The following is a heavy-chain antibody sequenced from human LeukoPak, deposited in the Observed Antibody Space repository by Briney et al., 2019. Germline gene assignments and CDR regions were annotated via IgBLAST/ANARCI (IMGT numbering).Heavy chain of an antibody. V-gene: IGHV3-13*01. Sequence: GGSLRLSCAASGFTFSSSDMHWVRQATGKGLEWVSGIGSGGATFYAGSVWGRFTISRDNAKNSLYLQMNSLRADDTAMYHCVTGAEGWAYWGQGALVSVSS. CDR1: GFTFSSSD. J-gene: IGHJ4*02. D-gene: IGHD1-26*01. CDR2: IGSGGAT. CDR3: VTGAEGWAY.